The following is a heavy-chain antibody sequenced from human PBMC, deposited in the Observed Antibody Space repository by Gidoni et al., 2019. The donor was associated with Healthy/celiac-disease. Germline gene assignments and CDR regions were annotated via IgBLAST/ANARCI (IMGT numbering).Heavy chain of an antibody. CDR1: GGTFSSYA. V-gene: IGHV1-69*01. CDR2: IIPIFGTA. CDR3: ARVRTAGVMNHYYYGMDV. J-gene: IGHJ6*02. Sequence: QVQLVQSGAEVKKPGSSVKVSCKPSGGTFSSYAISWVRQAPGQGLDWMGGIIPIFGTANYAQKFQGRVTITADESTSTAYMELSSLRSEDTAVYYCARVRTAGVMNHYYYGMDVWGQGTTVTVSS. D-gene: IGHD3-16*01.